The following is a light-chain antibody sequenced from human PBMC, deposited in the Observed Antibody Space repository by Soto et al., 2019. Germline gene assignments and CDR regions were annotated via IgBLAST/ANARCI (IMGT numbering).Light chain of an antibody. J-gene: IGLJ1*01. V-gene: IGLV2-18*02. CDR1: SSDVGSYNR. Sequence: QSVLTQPRSVSGSPGQSVAISCTGTSSDVGSYNRVSWYQQPPGAAPKLMIYEVSNRPSGVPDRFSGSKSGNTASLTISGLQAEDEADYYCNSYTGSSTYVFGTGTKVT. CDR2: EVS. CDR3: NSYTGSSTYV.